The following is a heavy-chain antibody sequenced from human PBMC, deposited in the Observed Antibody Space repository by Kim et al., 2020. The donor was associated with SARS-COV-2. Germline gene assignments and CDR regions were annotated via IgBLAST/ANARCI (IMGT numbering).Heavy chain of an antibody. CDR2: IIPILGIA. CDR3: AEEPPEHWFDP. CDR1: GGTFSSYP. J-gene: IGHJ5*02. Sequence: SVKVSCKASGGTFSSYPISWVRQAPGQGLEWMGRIIPILGIAHYAQKFQGRVTITADKSTSTVYMEVSSLTSEDTAVYYCAEEPPEHWFDPWGQGTLVTVS. V-gene: IGHV1-69*04.